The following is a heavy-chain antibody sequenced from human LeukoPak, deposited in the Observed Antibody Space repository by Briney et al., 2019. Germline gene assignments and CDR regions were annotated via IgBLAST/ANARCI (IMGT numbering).Heavy chain of an antibody. CDR2: IKQDESEK. CDR3: ARDKIEGPTKLDY. J-gene: IGHJ4*02. CDR1: GFTFSSYW. D-gene: IGHD1-1*01. V-gene: IGHV3-7*01. Sequence: GGSLRLSCAASGFTFSSYWMSWVRQAPGKGLEWVANIKQDESEKYYVDSLKGRFTISRDNAKNSLYLQMNSLRAEDTAVYDCARDKIEGPTKLDYWGQGILVTVSS.